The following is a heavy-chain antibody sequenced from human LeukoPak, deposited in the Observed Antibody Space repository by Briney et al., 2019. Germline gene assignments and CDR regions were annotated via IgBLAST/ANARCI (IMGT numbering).Heavy chain of an antibody. CDR3: ARIPNLVGATPTGDYYYYMDV. D-gene: IGHD1-26*01. CDR1: GGSISSYY. V-gene: IGHV4-4*07. J-gene: IGHJ6*03. CDR2: IYTSGST. Sequence: TPSETLSLTCTVSGGSISSYYGSWIRQPAGKGREWIGRIYTSGSTNYNPSLKSRVTMSVDTSKNQFSLKLSSVTAADTAVYYCARIPNLVGATPTGDYYYYMDVWGKGTTVTVSS.